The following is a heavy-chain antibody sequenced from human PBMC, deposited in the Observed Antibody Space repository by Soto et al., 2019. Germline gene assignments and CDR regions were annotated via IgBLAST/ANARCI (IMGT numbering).Heavy chain of an antibody. J-gene: IGHJ4*02. CDR1: GFTFSSYS. V-gene: IGHV3-21*01. Sequence: GGSLRLSCAASGFTFSSYSMNWVRQAPGKGLEWVSPISSSSSYIYYADSVKGRFTISRDNAKNSLYLQMNSLRAEDTAVYYCATGLRYYYDSSGYYYSDYWGQGTLVTVSS. CDR2: ISSSSSYI. CDR3: ATGLRYYYDSSGYYYSDY. D-gene: IGHD3-22*01.